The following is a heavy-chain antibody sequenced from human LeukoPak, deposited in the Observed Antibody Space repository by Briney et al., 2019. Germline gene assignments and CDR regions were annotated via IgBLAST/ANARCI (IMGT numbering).Heavy chain of an antibody. CDR1: GFIFSRYA. V-gene: IGHV3-23*01. CDR3: AKGPHYYDSSGYYFDY. CDR2: ISGSGGST. D-gene: IGHD3-22*01. J-gene: IGHJ4*02. Sequence: GGSLRLSCTASGFIFSRYAMNWVRQAPGKGLEWVSGISGSGGSTYYADSVKGRFTISRDNSKNTLYLQMNSLRAEDTAVYYCAKGPHYYDSSGYYFDYWGQGTLVTVSS.